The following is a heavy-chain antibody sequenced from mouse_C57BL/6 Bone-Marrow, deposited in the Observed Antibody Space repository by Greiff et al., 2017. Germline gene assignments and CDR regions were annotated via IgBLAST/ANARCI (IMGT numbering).Heavy chain of an antibody. V-gene: IGHV7-3*01. J-gene: IGHJ4*01. D-gene: IGHD2-1*01. CDR2: IRNKANGYTT. CDR3: ARYIPTYYYGRAMDY. Sequence: EVKLVESGGGLVQPGGSLSLSCAASGFTFTDYYMSWVRQPPGKALEWLGFIRNKANGYTTEYSASVKGRFTISRDNSQSILYLQMNALRAEDSATYYCARYIPTYYYGRAMDYWGQGTSVTVSS. CDR1: GFTFTDYY.